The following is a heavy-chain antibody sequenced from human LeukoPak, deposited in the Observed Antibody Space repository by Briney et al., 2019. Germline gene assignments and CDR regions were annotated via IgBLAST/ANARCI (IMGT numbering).Heavy chain of an antibody. J-gene: IGHJ4*02. Sequence: SVKVSCKASGGTFSSYAISWVRQAPGQGLEWMGRIIPILGIANYAQKFQGRVTITADKSTSTAYMELSSLRSEGTAVYYCARARVYDFWSGYPPFDYWGQGTLVTVSS. CDR3: ARARVYDFWSGYPPFDY. V-gene: IGHV1-69*04. CDR1: GGTFSSYA. CDR2: IIPILGIA. D-gene: IGHD3-3*01.